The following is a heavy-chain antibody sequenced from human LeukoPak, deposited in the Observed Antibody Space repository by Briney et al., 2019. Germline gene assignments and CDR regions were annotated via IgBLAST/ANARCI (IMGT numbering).Heavy chain of an antibody. CDR2: IYYSGST. V-gene: IGHV4-31*03. D-gene: IGHD5-18*01. CDR3: ARARDTAMEPALFDY. CDR1: GGSISSGGYY. Sequence: SETLSLTCTVSGGSISSGGYYWSWIRQHPGKGLEWIGYIYYSGSTYYNPSLKSRVTISVDTSKNQFSLKLSSVTAADTAVYYCARARDTAMEPALFDYWGQGTLVTASS. J-gene: IGHJ4*02.